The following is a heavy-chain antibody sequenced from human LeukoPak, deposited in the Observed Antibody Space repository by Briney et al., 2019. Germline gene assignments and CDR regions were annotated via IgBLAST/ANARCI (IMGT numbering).Heavy chain of an antibody. CDR1: GYTFTSYY. CDR2: INPNSGGT. Sequence: ASVKVSCKASGYTFTSYYMHWVRQAPGQGLEWMGWINPNSGGTNYAQKFQGRVTMTRDTSISTAYMELSRLRSDDTAVYYCARDRVAVAINFDYWGQGTLVTVSS. V-gene: IGHV1-2*02. D-gene: IGHD6-19*01. CDR3: ARDRVAVAINFDY. J-gene: IGHJ4*02.